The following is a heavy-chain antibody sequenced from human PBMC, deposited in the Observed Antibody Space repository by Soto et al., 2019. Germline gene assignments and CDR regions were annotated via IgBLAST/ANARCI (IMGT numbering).Heavy chain of an antibody. Sequence: GASVKVSCKASGGTFSSYAISWVLQAPGQGLEWMGGIIPIFGTANYAQKFQGRVTITADKSTSTAYMELSSLRSEDTAVYYCARSAIFGVVITYNWFDPWGQGTLVTVSS. CDR3: ARSAIFGVVITYNWFDP. V-gene: IGHV1-69*06. J-gene: IGHJ5*02. CDR1: GGTFSSYA. D-gene: IGHD3-3*01. CDR2: IIPIFGTA.